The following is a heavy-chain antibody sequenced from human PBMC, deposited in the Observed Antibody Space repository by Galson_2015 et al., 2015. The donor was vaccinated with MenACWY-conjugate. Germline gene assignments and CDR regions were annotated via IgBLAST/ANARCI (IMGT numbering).Heavy chain of an antibody. Sequence: SLRLSCATSGFAFGGYLMGWFRQAPGKGLEWVGYIQSKNYGANTQYAASVKDRFSISRDDSRSIAYLEMSSLKTEDTALYYCTRADHRYCSSTNCPFDHWGQGTLVTVSS. V-gene: IGHV3-49*03. CDR3: TRADHRYCSSTNCPFDH. CDR2: IQSKNYGANT. CDR1: GFAFGGYL. J-gene: IGHJ4*02. D-gene: IGHD2-15*01.